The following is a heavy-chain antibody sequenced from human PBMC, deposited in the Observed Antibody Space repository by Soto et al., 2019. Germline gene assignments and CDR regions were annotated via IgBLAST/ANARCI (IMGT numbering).Heavy chain of an antibody. CDR1: GFTFSSYA. D-gene: IGHD3-22*01. V-gene: IGHV3-23*01. CDR2: ISGSGGST. CDR3: AKDSKKRITMIVVVSNWFDP. J-gene: IGHJ5*02. Sequence: YLRLSCAASGFTFSSYAMSWVRQAPGKGLEWVSAISGSGGSTYYADSVKGRFTISRDNSKNTLYLQMNSLRAEDTAVYYCAKDSKKRITMIVVVSNWFDPWGQGTLVTVS.